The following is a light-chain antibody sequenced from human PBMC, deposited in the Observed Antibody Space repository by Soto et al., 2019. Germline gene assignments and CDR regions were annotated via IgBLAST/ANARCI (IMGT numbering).Light chain of an antibody. J-gene: IGLJ3*02. V-gene: IGLV2-11*01. Sequence: QSALTQPRSVSGSPGQSVIISCTGTNSDVGGYNYVSWYQQHPGKAPKLMIYDVSQRPSGVPDRFSGSKSANTASLTISGLQAEDEADYYCCSYAGSYTWVFGGGTKLTVL. CDR2: DVS. CDR3: CSYAGSYTWV. CDR1: NSDVGGYNY.